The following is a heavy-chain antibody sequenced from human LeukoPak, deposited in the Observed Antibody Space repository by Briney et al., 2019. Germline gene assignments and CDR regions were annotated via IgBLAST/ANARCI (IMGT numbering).Heavy chain of an antibody. Sequence: PGGSLRLSCTASGFTFSSCGMSWVRRAPGKGLEWVSSISGRGGKTDYADSVKGRFTISRDNSKNTLYLQINSLRSEDTAVYYCAKGNYYDSSAYNWFDPWGQGTLVTVSS. V-gene: IGHV3-23*01. CDR3: AKGNYYDSSAYNWFDP. CDR2: ISGRGGKT. CDR1: GFTFSSCG. J-gene: IGHJ5*02. D-gene: IGHD3-22*01.